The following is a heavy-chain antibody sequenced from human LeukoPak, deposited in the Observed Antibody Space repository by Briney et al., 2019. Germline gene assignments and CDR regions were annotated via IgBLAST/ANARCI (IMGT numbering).Heavy chain of an antibody. Sequence: PSETLPLTCTVSGGSITSDYWSWIRQPPGKGLEWIGYISYSGSTSYDPSLKSRVTISGDSSKKQFSLKLSSVTAADTAVYYCARFYYDSRGYWYYFDYWGQGTLVTVSS. CDR1: GGSITSDY. J-gene: IGHJ4*02. CDR3: ARFYYDSRGYWYYFDY. CDR2: ISYSGST. D-gene: IGHD3-22*01. V-gene: IGHV4-59*08.